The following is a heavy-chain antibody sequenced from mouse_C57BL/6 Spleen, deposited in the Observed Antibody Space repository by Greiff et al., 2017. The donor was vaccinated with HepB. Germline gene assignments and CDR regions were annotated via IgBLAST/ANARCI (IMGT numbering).Heavy chain of an antibody. Sequence: EVQLQQSGPGLVKPSQSLSLTCSVTGYSITSGYYWNWIRQFPGNKLEWMGYISYDGSNNYNPSLKNRISITRDTSKNQFFLKLNSVTTEDTATYYCARDLVDYAFAYWGQGTLVTVSA. CDR1: GYSITSGYY. CDR3: ARDLVDYAFAY. J-gene: IGHJ3*01. D-gene: IGHD2-4*01. V-gene: IGHV3-6*01. CDR2: ISYDGSN.